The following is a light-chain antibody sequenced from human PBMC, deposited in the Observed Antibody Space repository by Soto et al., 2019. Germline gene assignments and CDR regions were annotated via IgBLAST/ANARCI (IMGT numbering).Light chain of an antibody. J-gene: IGKJ1*01. CDR1: QSVRTW. CDR3: QQYNDYSWT. CDR2: AAS. Sequence: DIQLTQSPSTLSASVGDRVTITCRASQSVRTWLAWFQQKPGKAPKLLVYAASTLDSGVPSRFSGSGSGTEFTLTISSLQPDDVATYYCQQYNDYSWTFGQGAKVDIK. V-gene: IGKV1-5*03.